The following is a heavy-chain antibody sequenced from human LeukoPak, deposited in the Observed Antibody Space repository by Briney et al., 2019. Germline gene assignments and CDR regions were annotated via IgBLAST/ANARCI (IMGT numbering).Heavy chain of an antibody. J-gene: IGHJ6*03. D-gene: IGHD5-18*01. CDR2: INQSGTT. CDR3: ARVFGYSYGYSYYYMDV. CDR1: GGSFSGYY. V-gene: IGHV4-34*01. Sequence: SETLSLTCAVYGGSFSGYYWNWIRQPPGKGLEWIGEINQSGTTNYNPSLKSRVTISVDTSKNQFSLKLSSVTAADTAVYYCARVFGYSYGYSYYYMDVWGKGTTVTVSS.